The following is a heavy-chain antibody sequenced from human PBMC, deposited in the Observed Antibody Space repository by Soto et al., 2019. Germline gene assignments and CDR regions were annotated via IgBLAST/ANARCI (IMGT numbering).Heavy chain of an antibody. D-gene: IGHD1-26*01. V-gene: IGHV1-69*02. CDR3: AKAPTASSPFDY. CDR1: GGIFTNYT. Sequence: QVQLVQSGAEMKRPGSSLKVSCETSGGIFTNYTFHWVRQAPGQGPEWMGWIIPVLDIANYAHKLQGRITITADKSTSTAYLELTSLKFEDTAIYFCAKAPTASSPFDYWGQGTLVTVSS. CDR2: IIPVLDIA. J-gene: IGHJ4*02.